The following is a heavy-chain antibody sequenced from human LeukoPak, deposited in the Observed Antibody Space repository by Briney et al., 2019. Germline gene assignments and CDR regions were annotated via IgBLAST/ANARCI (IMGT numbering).Heavy chain of an antibody. V-gene: IGHV3-33*08. CDR1: GFTFSSYG. CDR2: IWYDGSNK. J-gene: IGHJ4*02. D-gene: IGHD5-18*01. Sequence: PGGSLRLSCTASGFTFSSYGMHWVRQAPGKGLEWVAVIWYDGSNKYYADSVKGRFTISRDNSKNTLYLQMNSLRAEDTAVYYCARDHVDTAILDYWGQGTLVTVSS. CDR3: ARDHVDTAILDY.